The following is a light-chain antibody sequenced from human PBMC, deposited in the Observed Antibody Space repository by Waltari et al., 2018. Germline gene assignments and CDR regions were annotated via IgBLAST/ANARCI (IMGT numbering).Light chain of an antibody. CDR2: VSSAGSH. J-gene: IGLJ2*01. Sequence: QVVLTQSPSASASLGASVKLTCTLSSGHSSYAIAWHPQQPAKGPRYLRKVSSAGSHQKGDGIPDRFSGSSSGTGRYLTISSVHSEDEADYYCQTWDTGTHVVFGGGTKLTVL. CDR1: SGHSSYA. V-gene: IGLV4-69*01. CDR3: QTWDTGTHVV.